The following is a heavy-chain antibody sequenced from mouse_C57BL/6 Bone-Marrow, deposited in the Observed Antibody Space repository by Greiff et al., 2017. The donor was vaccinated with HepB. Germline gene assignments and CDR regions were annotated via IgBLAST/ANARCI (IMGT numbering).Heavy chain of an antibody. CDR1: GYAFSSSW. Sequence: QVQLQQSGPELVKPGASVKISCKASGYAFSSSWMNWVKQRPGKGLEWIGRIYPGDGDTNYNGKFKGKATLTADKSSSTAYMQLSSLPSEDSAVYCCASWGGSWFAYWGQGTLVTVSA. CDR2: IYPGDGDT. CDR3: ASWGGSWFAY. V-gene: IGHV1-82*01. D-gene: IGHD1-1*02. J-gene: IGHJ3*01.